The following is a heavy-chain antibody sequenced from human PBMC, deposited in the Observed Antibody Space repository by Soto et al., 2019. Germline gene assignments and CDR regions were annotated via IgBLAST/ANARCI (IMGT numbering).Heavy chain of an antibody. CDR3: ARITYYYDSSGYNDAFDI. J-gene: IGHJ3*02. CDR1: GGSISSSSYY. CDR2: IYYSGTT. Sequence: SETLSLTCTVSGGSISSSSYYWSWIRQPPGKGLEWIGYIYYSGTTSYNPSLRSRVTISVDTSKNQFSLKLSSVTAADTAVYYCARITYYYDSSGYNDAFDIWGQGTMVTVSS. D-gene: IGHD3-22*01. V-gene: IGHV4-61*05.